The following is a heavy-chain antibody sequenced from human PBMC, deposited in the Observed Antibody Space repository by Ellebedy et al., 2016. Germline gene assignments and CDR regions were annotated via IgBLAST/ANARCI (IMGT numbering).Heavy chain of an antibody. D-gene: IGHD3-16*01. CDR3: AGGEDYAFKI. Sequence: GESLKISCAASGFTFSSYGMHWVRQGPGKGLVWVSRIWGDGSSTSYADSVKGRFTISRDNAKNTLFLQMNSLRAKDTALYYCAGGEDYAFKIWGQGTLVTVSS. CDR1: GFTFSSYG. V-gene: IGHV3-74*01. J-gene: IGHJ4*02. CDR2: IWGDGSST.